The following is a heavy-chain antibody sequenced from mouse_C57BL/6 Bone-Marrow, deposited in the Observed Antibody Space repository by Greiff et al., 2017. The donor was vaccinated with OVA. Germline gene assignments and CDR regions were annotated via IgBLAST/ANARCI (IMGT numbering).Heavy chain of an antibody. CDR2: ISYDGSN. CDR3: ARAAQVPFAY. Sequence: EVQLQESGPGLVKPSQSLSLTCSVPGYSITSGYYWNWIRQFPGNKLEWMGYISYDGSNNYNPSLKNRISITRDTSKNQFFLKLNSVTTEDTATYYCARAAQVPFAYWGQGTLVTVSA. J-gene: IGHJ3*01. CDR1: GYSITSGYY. D-gene: IGHD3-2*02. V-gene: IGHV3-6*01.